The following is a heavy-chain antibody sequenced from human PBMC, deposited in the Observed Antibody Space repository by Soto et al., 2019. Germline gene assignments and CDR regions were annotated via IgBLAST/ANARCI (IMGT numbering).Heavy chain of an antibody. CDR3: ASYSSGWYDVSY. V-gene: IGHV4-61*01. CDR1: GGSVSSGSYY. CDR2: IYYSGST. D-gene: IGHD6-19*01. J-gene: IGHJ4*02. Sequence: QVQLQESGPGLVKPSETLSLTYTVSGGSVSSGSYYWSWIRQPPGKGLEWIGYIYYSGSTNYNPSLKSRFTISLDTSKNQLSLKLNSVTAADTAVYYCASYSSGWYDVSYWGQGTLVTVSS.